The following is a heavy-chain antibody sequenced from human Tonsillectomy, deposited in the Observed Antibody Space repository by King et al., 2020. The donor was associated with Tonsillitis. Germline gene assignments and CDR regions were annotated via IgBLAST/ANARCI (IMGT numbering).Heavy chain of an antibody. D-gene: IGHD3-22*01. Sequence: VQLVESGGGLVQPGGSLRLSCAASGFTFSSYWMHWVRQAPGKGLVWVSRINSDGSSTSYADSVKGRFTISRDNAKNTLYLQMNSLRAEDTAVYYCAREEGYYDSSGYYDVDYYYGMDVWGQGTTVTVSS. CDR3: AREEGYYDSSGYYDVDYYYGMDV. CDR1: GFTFSSYW. J-gene: IGHJ6*02. CDR2: INSDGSST. V-gene: IGHV3-74*01.